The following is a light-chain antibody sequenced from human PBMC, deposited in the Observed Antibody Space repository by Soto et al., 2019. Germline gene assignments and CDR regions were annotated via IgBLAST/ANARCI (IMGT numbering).Light chain of an antibody. V-gene: IGKV3-20*01. CDR2: AAS. J-gene: IGKJ2*01. CDR3: KQQGT. CDR1: RSLSSSY. Sequence: EIVLTQSPGTLSLSPGERATLSCRASRSLSSSYVVWYQQKPGQAPRLLIYAASRRATGIPDRFSGSGSAMEYTLHHRRLEPEDFSLYYSKQQGTFGQGTKVEIK.